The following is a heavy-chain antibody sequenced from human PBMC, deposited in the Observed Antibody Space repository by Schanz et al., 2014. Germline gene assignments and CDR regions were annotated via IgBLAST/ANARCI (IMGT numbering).Heavy chain of an antibody. D-gene: IGHD5-12*01. CDR3: ARGYSGYSHFDY. CDR1: GGTFSTYT. J-gene: IGHJ4*02. V-gene: IGHV7-4-1*02. CDR2: INTNTANP. Sequence: QVQLVQSGAEVKKPGSSVKVSCKASGGTFSTYTISWVRQAPGQGLEWMGWINTNTANPTYAQGFTGRFVYTLDASVTTADLEISSLKAEDTAVYYCARGYSGYSHFDYWGQGALXTVSS.